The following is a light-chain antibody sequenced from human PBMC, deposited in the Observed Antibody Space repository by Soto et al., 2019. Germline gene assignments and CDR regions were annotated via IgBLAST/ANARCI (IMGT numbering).Light chain of an antibody. J-gene: IGKJ1*01. CDR3: QRYGSSPWT. CDR1: QSVSSSY. Sequence: GTLSVYAREIDTLSCRASQSVSSSYLAWYQQKPGQAPRLLIYGASSRATGIPDRFSGSGSGTDFTLTISRLEPEDFAVYYCQRYGSSPWTFGQGTKVDI. CDR2: GAS. V-gene: IGKV3-20*01.